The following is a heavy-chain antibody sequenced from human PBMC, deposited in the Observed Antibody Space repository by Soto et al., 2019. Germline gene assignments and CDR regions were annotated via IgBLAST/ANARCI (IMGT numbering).Heavy chain of an antibody. CDR1: GASFSGFY. Sequence: QGQLQQWGTGLLRPSETLSLSCGLYGASFSGFYWSWIRQAPGKGLEWIGEITYSGVANYNPSLTSRVTISGDTSKNHFSLRLNSVTAADTAVYFCARDFMHWGQGTLVIVSS. J-gene: IGHJ1*01. V-gene: IGHV4-34*01. CDR2: ITYSGVA. CDR3: ARDFMH.